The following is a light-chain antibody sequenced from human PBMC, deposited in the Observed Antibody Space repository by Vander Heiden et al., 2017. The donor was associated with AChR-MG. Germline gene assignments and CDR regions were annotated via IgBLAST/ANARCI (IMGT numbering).Light chain of an antibody. Sequence: QSALTQPASVSASPGLSITISCTGTSSDVGRYNYVSWFQQHPGKAPQLIIYDVTKRPSGVSYRFSGSKSGNTASLTISGLQAEDEADYYCNSYTSSNTLVFGGGTKLTVL. CDR2: DVT. V-gene: IGLV2-14*03. CDR1: SSDVGRYNY. CDR3: NSYTSSNTLV. J-gene: IGLJ3*02.